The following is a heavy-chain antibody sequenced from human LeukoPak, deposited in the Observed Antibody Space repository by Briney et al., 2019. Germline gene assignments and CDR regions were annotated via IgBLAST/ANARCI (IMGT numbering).Heavy chain of an antibody. Sequence: GGSLRLSCAASGFPFSSYAMTWVRQAPGKGLGWVSSITGSGASTYYAASVKGRFSISKDKSTNTLCLQMNSLRVEDTGVYYCAKSSTKNWASSVFDFGGQGTMVAVSS. CDR3: AKSSTKNWASSVFDF. CDR1: GFPFSSYA. CDR2: ITGSGAST. V-gene: IGHV3-23*01. D-gene: IGHD2-8*01. J-gene: IGHJ3*01.